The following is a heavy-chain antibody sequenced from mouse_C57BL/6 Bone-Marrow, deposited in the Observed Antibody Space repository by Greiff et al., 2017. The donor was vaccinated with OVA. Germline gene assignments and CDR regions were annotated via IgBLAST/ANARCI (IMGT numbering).Heavy chain of an antibody. CDR1: GFTFTTYA. V-gene: IGHV10-3*01. J-gene: IGHJ3*01. Sequence: EVKLVESGGGLVQPKGSLKLSCAASGFTFTTYAMHWVRQAPGKGLEWVARLRRKSSTYATYYADSVKDRFTISRDDSQSMLYLTKNNLKTEDTAMDYCVRGRGGRAWFAYWGQGTLVTVSA. CDR2: LRRKSSTYAT. CDR3: VRGRGGRAWFAY.